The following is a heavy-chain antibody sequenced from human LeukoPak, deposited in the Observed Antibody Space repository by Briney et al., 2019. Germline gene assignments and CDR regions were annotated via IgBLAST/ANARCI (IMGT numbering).Heavy chain of an antibody. J-gene: IGHJ4*02. Sequence: GGSLRLSCAASGFIFSSYSMNWVRQAPGKGLEWVSYISSSSTTIYYADSVKGRFTISRDNAKNSLYLQMNSLRVADTAVYYCAKGYYYDSSGYYSPFDYWGQGTLVTVSS. V-gene: IGHV3-48*01. CDR3: AKGYYYDSSGYYSPFDY. D-gene: IGHD3-22*01. CDR1: GFIFSSYS. CDR2: ISSSSTTI.